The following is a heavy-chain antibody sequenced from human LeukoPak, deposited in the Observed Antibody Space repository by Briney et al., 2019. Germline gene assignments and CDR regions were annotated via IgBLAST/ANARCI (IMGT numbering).Heavy chain of an antibody. V-gene: IGHV1-2*06. CDR2: INPNSGGT. D-gene: IGHD1-14*01. Sequence: ASVKVSCKASGYTFTGYYMHWVRQAPGQGLEWMGRINPNSGGTNYAQKFQGRVTMTRDTSISTAYMELSSLRSEDTAVYYCARGWGITHFDYWGQGTLVTVSS. J-gene: IGHJ4*02. CDR3: ARGWGITHFDY. CDR1: GYTFTGYY.